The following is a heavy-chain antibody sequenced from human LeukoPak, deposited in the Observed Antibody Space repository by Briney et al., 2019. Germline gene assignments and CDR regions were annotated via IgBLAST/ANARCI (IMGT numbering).Heavy chain of an antibody. D-gene: IGHD6-13*01. CDR3: ARASSSWSGYYYYYMDV. CDR2: INPNSGGT. Sequence: ASVKVSCKASGYTFTGYYMHWVRQAPGQGLEWMGWINPNSGGTNYAQKFQGRVTMTRDTSISTAYMELSRLRSDDTAVYYCARASSSWSGYYYYYMDVWGKGTTVTVSS. CDR1: GYTFTGYY. V-gene: IGHV1-2*02. J-gene: IGHJ6*03.